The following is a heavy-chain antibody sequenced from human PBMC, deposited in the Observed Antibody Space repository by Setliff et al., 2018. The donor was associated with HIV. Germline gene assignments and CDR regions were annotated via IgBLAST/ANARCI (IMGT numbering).Heavy chain of an antibody. Sequence: SETLSLTCTVSGDSISNYYWSWVRQPPGKGLEWIGYIYTSGSTIYNPSLQSRVTISVDTSKNQFSLKLRSMTAADTAVYYCARWVGELFYYFDYWGQGTPVTVSS. D-gene: IGHD3-10*01. V-gene: IGHV4-4*09. J-gene: IGHJ4*02. CDR1: GDSISNYY. CDR2: IYTSGST. CDR3: ARWVGELFYYFDY.